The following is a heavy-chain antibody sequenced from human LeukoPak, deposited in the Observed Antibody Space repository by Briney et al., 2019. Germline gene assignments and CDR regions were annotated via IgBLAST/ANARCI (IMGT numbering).Heavy chain of an antibody. V-gene: IGHV3-23*01. D-gene: IGHD3-3*01. Sequence: GGSLRLSCAASGFTFSSYAMSWVRQAPGKGLEWVSAISGSGGSTYYADSVKGRFTISRDNSKNTLYLQMNSLRAEDTAVYYCAKDKDYDFWSGYSDYWGQGTLVTVSS. CDR1: GFTFSSYA. CDR3: AKDKDYDFWSGYSDY. J-gene: IGHJ4*02. CDR2: ISGSGGST.